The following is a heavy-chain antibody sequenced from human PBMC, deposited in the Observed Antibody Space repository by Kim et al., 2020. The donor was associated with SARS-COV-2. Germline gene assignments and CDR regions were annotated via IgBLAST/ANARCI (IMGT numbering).Heavy chain of an antibody. D-gene: IGHD3-22*01. CDR2: ISGSGGST. Sequence: GGSLRLSCAASGFTFSSYAMSWVRQAPGKGLEWVSAISGSGGSTYYADSVKGRFTISRDNSKNTLYLQMNSLRAEDTAVYYCAKLAVTMMAHSGAFDIWGQGTMVTVSS. CDR3: AKLAVTMMAHSGAFDI. J-gene: IGHJ3*02. V-gene: IGHV3-23*01. CDR1: GFTFSSYA.